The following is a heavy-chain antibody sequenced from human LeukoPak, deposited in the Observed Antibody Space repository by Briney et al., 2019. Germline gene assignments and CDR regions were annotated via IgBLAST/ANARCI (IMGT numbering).Heavy chain of an antibody. CDR3: TRDSTTWARSGY. J-gene: IGHJ4*02. V-gene: IGHV3-66*01. CDR1: GVTVSRSY. CDR2: INSDGTT. D-gene: IGHD2/OR15-2a*01. Sequence: PGGSLRLSCAASGVTVSRSYMGWVRQAPRKGLEWVSVINSDGTTYYADSVKGRFTASRDPSKNTLSLQMSSLRVEDTAVYYCTRDSTTWARSGYWGQGTLVTVSS.